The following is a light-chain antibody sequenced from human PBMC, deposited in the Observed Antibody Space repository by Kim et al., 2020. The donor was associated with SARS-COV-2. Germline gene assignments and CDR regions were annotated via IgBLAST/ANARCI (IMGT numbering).Light chain of an antibody. CDR3: ASWDDSLNGVV. J-gene: IGLJ2*01. V-gene: IGLV1-44*01. CDR1: SSNMGPNT. CDR2: GNH. Sequence: QSVLSQPPSTSGTPGQRVTISCSGSSSNMGPNTVNWYQQFPGTAPKLLIYGNHQRPSGVPDRFSGSKSGTSASLAISGLQSEDEAVYYCASWDDSLNGVVFGRGTKVIVL.